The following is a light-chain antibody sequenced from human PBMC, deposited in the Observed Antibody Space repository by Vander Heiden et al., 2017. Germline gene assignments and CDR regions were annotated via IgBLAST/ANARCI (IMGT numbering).Light chain of an antibody. J-gene: IGKJ4*01. Sequence: IVMTQITLPPSVTPGQPASISCKSSQSLLHSNGMTYLDWYLQKPGQAPQLLIYVASNRVIGVPERFSGSGSGTDFTLKISGVEAEDVGVYSCMQGVQVPLTFGRGTKVEIK. CDR1: QSLLHSNGMTY. CDR3: MQGVQVPLT. V-gene: IGKV2-29*03. CDR2: VAS.